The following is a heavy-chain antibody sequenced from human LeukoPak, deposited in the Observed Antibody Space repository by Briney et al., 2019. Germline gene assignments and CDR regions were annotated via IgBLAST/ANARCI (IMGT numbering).Heavy chain of an antibody. Sequence: TGGSLRLSCAASGFTFSSYAMSWVRQAPGKGLEWVSAISGSGGSTYYADSVKGRFTISRDNSKNTLCLQMNSLRAEDTAVYYCAKALEYSSSSAYSDYWGQGTLVTVSS. CDR2: ISGSGGST. D-gene: IGHD6-6*01. CDR1: GFTFSSYA. J-gene: IGHJ4*02. V-gene: IGHV3-23*01. CDR3: AKALEYSSSSAYSDY.